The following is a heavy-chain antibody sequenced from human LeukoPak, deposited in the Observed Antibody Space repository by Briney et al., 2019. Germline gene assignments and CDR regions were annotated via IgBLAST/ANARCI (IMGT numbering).Heavy chain of an antibody. CDR3: ARMGFKGDCSGGSCRAPPDY. J-gene: IGHJ4*02. CDR1: GFTFSSYE. CDR2: ISSSGSTI. D-gene: IGHD2-15*01. Sequence: GGSLRLSCAASGFTFSSYEMNWVRQAPGKGLEWVSYISSSGSTIYYADSVKGRFTISRDNAKNSLYLQMNSLRAEDTAVYYCARMGFKGDCSGGSCRAPPDYWGQGTLVTVSS. V-gene: IGHV3-48*03.